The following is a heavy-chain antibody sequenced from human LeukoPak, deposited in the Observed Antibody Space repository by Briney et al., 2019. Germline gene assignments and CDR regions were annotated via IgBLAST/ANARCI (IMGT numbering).Heavy chain of an antibody. Sequence: GGSLRLSCAASGFDLTTYAMTWVRQAPAKGLEWVSSIRIGGGGTYYADSVKGRFTISRDNSENTLHLQMNNLRVEDTARYFCAREMVLSQGWCNWFPPGGQEPRVPVPS. V-gene: IGHV3-23*01. CDR3: AREMVLSQGWCNWFPP. D-gene: IGHD2-8*01. J-gene: IGHJ5*02. CDR2: IRIGGGGT. CDR1: GFDLTTYA.